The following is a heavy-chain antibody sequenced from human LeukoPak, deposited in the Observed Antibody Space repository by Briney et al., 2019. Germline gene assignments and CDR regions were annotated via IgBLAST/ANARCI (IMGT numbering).Heavy chain of an antibody. Sequence: GGSLRLSCAASGFTFSSYEMNWVRQTPGKGLEWVSYISDSGSTIYYADSVKGRFTISRDNAKNSLYLQMNSLRAEDTAVYYCARVCGDCSYFDYWGQGTLVTVSS. CDR1: GFTFSSYE. V-gene: IGHV3-48*03. D-gene: IGHD2-21*02. J-gene: IGHJ4*02. CDR3: ARVCGDCSYFDY. CDR2: ISDSGSTI.